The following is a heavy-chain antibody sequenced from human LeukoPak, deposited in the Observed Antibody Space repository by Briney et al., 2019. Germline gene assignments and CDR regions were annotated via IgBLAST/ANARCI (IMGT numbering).Heavy chain of an antibody. CDR1: GYTFTGYY. CDR2: INPNSGGT. Sequence: GASVKVSCKASGYTFTGYYMHWVRQAPGQGPEWMGWINPNSGGTNYAQKFQGRVTMTRDTSISTAYMELSSLRSEDTAVYYCAREGPYSDSSRSRFDYWGQGTLVTVSS. CDR3: AREGPYSDSSRSRFDY. V-gene: IGHV1-2*02. D-gene: IGHD6-6*01. J-gene: IGHJ4*02.